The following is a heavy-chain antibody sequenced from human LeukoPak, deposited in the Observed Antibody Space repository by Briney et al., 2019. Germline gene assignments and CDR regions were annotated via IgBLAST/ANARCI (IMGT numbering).Heavy chain of an antibody. D-gene: IGHD2-15*01. CDR1: GYTFTGYY. J-gene: IGHJ6*03. Sequence: GASVKVSCKSSGYTFTGYYMHWVRQAPGQGLEWMGRINPNSGGTNYAQKFQGRVTMTRDTSISTAYMELSRLRSDGTAVYYCARDYLGYCSGGSCYHYYYYYMDVWGKGTTVTVSS. V-gene: IGHV1-2*06. CDR3: ARDYLGYCSGGSCYHYYYYYMDV. CDR2: INPNSGGT.